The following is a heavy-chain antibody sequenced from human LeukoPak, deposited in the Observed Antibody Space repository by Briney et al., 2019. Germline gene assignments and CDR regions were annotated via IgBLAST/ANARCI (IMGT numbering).Heavy chain of an antibody. Sequence: PSETLSLTCTVSGGSISSYYWSWIRQPPGKGLEWIGYIYYSGSTSYNPSLKSRVAISVDTSKNQFSLKLSSVTAADTAVYYCAREEVASPYYYYYYYMDVWGKGTTVTVSS. CDR1: GGSISSYY. D-gene: IGHD2-15*01. V-gene: IGHV4-59*12. J-gene: IGHJ6*03. CDR2: IYYSGST. CDR3: AREEVASPYYYYYYYMDV.